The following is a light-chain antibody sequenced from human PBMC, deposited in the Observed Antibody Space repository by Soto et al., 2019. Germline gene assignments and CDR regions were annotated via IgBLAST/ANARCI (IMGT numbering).Light chain of an antibody. Sequence: EIVLAQSPVTLSLSPGERATLSCRASQSVTNSFLAWYQQKPGQAPRLLIYGASRRATGIPDRFTGSGSGTDFTLTISRLEPEDFAVYYCQQYVSSPWAFGQGTKVDI. V-gene: IGKV3-20*01. J-gene: IGKJ1*01. CDR3: QQYVSSPWA. CDR1: QSVTNSF. CDR2: GAS.